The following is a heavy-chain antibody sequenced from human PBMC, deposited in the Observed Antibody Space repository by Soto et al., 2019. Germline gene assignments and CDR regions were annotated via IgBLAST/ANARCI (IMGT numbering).Heavy chain of an antibody. D-gene: IGHD3-16*01. V-gene: IGHV1-46*03. CDR2: IYPGGVNI. Sequence: QGLEWMGTIYPGGVNIGYAQKFKGRVTMTKDTSTSTVYMELNSLTSEDTAVYYCATDQSWQDLVWLFDSWGQGTLVTVFS. CDR3: ATDQSWQDLVWLFDS. J-gene: IGHJ5*01.